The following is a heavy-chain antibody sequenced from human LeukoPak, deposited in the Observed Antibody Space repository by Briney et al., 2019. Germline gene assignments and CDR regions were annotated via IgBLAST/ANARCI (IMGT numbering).Heavy chain of an antibody. CDR2: ISAYNGNT. J-gene: IGHJ6*04. D-gene: IGHD3-10*01. V-gene: IGHV1-18*04. Sequence: ASVKVSRKASGYTFTSYGISWVRQAPGQGLEWMGWISAYNGNTNYAQKLQGRVTMTTDTSTSTAYMELRSLRSDDTAVYYCARDRAPVLLWFGESKPYYYYGMDVWGKGTTVTVSS. CDR1: GYTFTSYG. CDR3: ARDRAPVLLWFGESKPYYYYGMDV.